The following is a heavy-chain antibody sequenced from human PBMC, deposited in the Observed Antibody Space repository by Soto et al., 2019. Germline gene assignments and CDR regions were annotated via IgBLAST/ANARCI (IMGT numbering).Heavy chain of an antibody. V-gene: IGHV3-23*01. D-gene: IGHD3-3*01. Sequence: TGGSLRLSCAASGFTFSSYATSWVRQATGKGLEWVSSISGSGVSTYYPDSVKGRFTISRDNSKNTLYLQMNSLRAEDTAVYYCAKDLPTVTIFGAPNDALDIWGQGTMVTVSS. CDR3: AKDLPTVTIFGAPNDALDI. CDR1: GFTFSSYA. CDR2: ISGSGVST. J-gene: IGHJ3*02.